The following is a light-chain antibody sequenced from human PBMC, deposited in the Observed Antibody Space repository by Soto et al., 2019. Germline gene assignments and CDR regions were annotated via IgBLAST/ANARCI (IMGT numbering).Light chain of an antibody. J-gene: IGLJ2*01. CDR3: QSYDSSLNGVV. Sequence: QSALTQPASVSGSPGQSITISCTGTSGDIGSYDYVSWYQQPPGKAPKLILYEVSNRPSGISNRFSGSKSGSMASLTISGLQSEDEADYYCQSYDSSLNGVVFGGGTKLTVL. V-gene: IGLV2-14*01. CDR2: EVS. CDR1: SGDIGSYDY.